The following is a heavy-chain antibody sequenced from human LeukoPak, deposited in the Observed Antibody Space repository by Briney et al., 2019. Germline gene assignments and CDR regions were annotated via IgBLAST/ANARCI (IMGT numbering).Heavy chain of an antibody. CDR3: ARPTQQLVYFDY. Sequence: PSETLSLTCTVSGGSISSSSYYWGWIRQPPGKGLEWIGSIYYSGSTYYNPSLKSRVTISVDTSKNQFSLKLSSVTAADTAVYYCARPTQQLVYFDYWGQGTLVTVSS. D-gene: IGHD6-13*01. V-gene: IGHV4-39*01. J-gene: IGHJ4*02. CDR2: IYYSGST. CDR1: GGSISSSSYY.